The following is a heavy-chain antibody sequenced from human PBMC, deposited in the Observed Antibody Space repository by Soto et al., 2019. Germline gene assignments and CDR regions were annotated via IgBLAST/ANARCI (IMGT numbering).Heavy chain of an antibody. CDR2: INHSGST. CDR1: GGSFSGYY. D-gene: IGHD3-3*01. CDR3: ARGGYDFWSGYYYYYYGMDV. Sequence: SETLSLTCAVYGGSFSGYYWSWIRQPPGKGLEWIGEINHSGSTNYNPSLKSRVTISVDTSKNQFSLKLSSVTAADTAVYYCARGGYDFWSGYYYYYYGMDVWGQGTTVTVSS. V-gene: IGHV4-34*01. J-gene: IGHJ6*02.